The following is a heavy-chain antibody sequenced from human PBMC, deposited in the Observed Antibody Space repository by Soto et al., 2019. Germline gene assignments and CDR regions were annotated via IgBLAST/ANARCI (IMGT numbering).Heavy chain of an antibody. Sequence: QLQLQESGSGLVKPSQTLSLTCAVSGGSISSGGYSWSWIRQPPGQGLEWIAYIYHSVSTYYNPSLRGRVTMSVDRSTNQFSLKLSSVTAADTAVYYCARVPDYWGQGTLVTVSS. J-gene: IGHJ4*02. CDR3: ARVPDY. V-gene: IGHV4-30-2*01. CDR2: IYHSVST. CDR1: GGSISSGGYS.